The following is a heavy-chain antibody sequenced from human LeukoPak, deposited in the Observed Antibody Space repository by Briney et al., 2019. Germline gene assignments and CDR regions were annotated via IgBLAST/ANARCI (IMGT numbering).Heavy chain of an antibody. D-gene: IGHD2-21*02. CDR2: ISSSSSTI. V-gene: IGHV3-48*04. J-gene: IGHJ6*02. Sequence: HPGGSLRLSCAASGFTFSSYSMNWVRQAPGKGLEWVSYISSSSSTIYYADSVKGRFTISRDNAKNTVYLQMNSLRGEDTAVYYCARVIGGLLAGMDVWGQGTTVTVS. CDR1: GFTFSSYS. CDR3: ARVIGGLLAGMDV.